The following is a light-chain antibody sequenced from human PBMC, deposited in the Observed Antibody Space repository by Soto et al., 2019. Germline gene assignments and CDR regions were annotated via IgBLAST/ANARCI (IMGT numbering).Light chain of an antibody. CDR2: EVT. V-gene: IGLV2-8*01. CDR1: STDVGAYNY. J-gene: IGLJ1*01. Sequence: QSVLTRPPSASGSPGQSVTISCTGTSTDVGAYNYVSWYQQRPGKAPKLTIFEVTKRPSGVPDRFSGSKSGNTASLTVSGVQADDEADYYCSSYAGSNSFVFGTGTKV. CDR3: SSYAGSNSFV.